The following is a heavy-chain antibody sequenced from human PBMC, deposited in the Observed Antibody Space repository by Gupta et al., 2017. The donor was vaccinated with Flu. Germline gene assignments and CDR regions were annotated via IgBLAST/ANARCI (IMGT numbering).Heavy chain of an antibody. J-gene: IGHJ5*01. D-gene: IGHD3-9*01. Sequence: QVRLVQSGAEVKRPGASVKASCKFSGYNFIGYYMPWVRQATGQGLEWIGWINPRSGDTNYGQKFRGRVTMTRETSINTAYMELNGLTSGDTAVDDCAERKGAVTDYTFGSWGQGTRVSVSS. CDR2: INPRSGDT. CDR3: AERKGAVTDYTFGS. V-gene: IGHV1-2*02. CDR1: GYNFIGYY.